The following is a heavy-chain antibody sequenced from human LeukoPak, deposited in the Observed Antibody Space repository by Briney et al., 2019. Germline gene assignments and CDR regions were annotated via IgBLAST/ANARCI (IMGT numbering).Heavy chain of an antibody. CDR2: IKQDGSEK. J-gene: IGHJ6*03. CDR1: GFTFSSYW. V-gene: IGHV3-7*01. CDR3: ASLPPYCGGDCYSYYYYMDV. D-gene: IGHD2-21*02. Sequence: GSLRLSCAASGFTFSSYWMSWVRQAPGKGLEWVANIKQDGSEKYYVDSVKGRFTISRDNAKNSLYLQMNSLRAEDTAVYYCASLPPYCGGDCYSYYYYMDVWGKGTTVTVSS.